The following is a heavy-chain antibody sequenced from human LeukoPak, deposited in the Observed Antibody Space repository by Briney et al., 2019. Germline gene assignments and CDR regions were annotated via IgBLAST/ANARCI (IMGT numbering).Heavy chain of an antibody. CDR2: IYPSGRT. Sequence: SETLSLTCAVSGGSITSGNNYWSWIRQPAGKGLEWIGRIYPSGRTNYNPSLKSRLTISVDTSKNQFSLKLSSVTAADTAVYYCARDASGSRYVSENWFDPWGQGTRVTVSS. CDR1: GGSITSGNNY. CDR3: ARDASGSRYVSENWFDP. J-gene: IGHJ5*02. D-gene: IGHD1-14*01. V-gene: IGHV4-61*02.